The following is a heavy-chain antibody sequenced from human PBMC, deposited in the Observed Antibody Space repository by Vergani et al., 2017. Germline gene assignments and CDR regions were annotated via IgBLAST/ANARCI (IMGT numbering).Heavy chain of an antibody. J-gene: IGHJ4*02. V-gene: IGHV4-31*03. CDR3: ATENVVVPAAFDY. CDR2: IYYSGST. Sequence: QVQLQESGPGLVKPSQTLSLTCTVPGGPISSGGYYWSWIRQHPGKGLEWIGYIYYSGSTYYNPSLKSRVTISVDTSKNQFSLKLSSVTAADTAVYYCATENVVVPAAFDYWGQGTLVTVSS. CDR1: GGPISSGGYY. D-gene: IGHD2-2*01.